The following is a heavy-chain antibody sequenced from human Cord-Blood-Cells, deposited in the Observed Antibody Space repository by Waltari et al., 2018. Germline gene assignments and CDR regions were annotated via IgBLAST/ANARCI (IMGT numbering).Heavy chain of an antibody. J-gene: IGHJ3*02. CDR1: GGSVSSGSYY. V-gene: IGHV4-61*01. CDR3: ARDNGSALDI. CDR2: INYSGSN. Sequence: QVQLQESGPGLVKPSETLSLTCTVSGGSVSSGSYYWSWIRQPPGKGRELIGYINYSGSNNYNPSTKSRVTISVDTSKNQFSLKLSAVTAADTAVYYCARDNGSALDIWGQGTMVTVSS. D-gene: IGHD3-10*01.